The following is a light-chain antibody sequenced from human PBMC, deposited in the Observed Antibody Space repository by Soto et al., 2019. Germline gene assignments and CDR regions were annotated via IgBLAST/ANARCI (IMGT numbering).Light chain of an antibody. V-gene: IGLV4-69*01. Sequence: QPVLTQSPSASASLGASVKLPCTLSSGHSSYAIAWHQQQPEKGPRYLMRVNSDGRHIKGDGIPDRFSGSSSGAERYLTISSLQSEDEADYYCQTWGTGTVVFGGGTKLTVL. J-gene: IGLJ2*01. CDR1: SGHSSYA. CDR3: QTWGTGTVV. CDR2: VNSDGRH.